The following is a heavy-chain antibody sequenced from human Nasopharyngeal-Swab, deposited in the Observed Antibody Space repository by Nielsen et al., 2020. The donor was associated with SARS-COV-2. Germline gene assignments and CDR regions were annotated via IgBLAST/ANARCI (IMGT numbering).Heavy chain of an antibody. CDR1: GGSISSGSYY. J-gene: IGHJ6*02. V-gene: IGHV4-61*02. CDR3: AYTAAAVKNFGMDV. Sequence: SETLSLTCTVSGGSISSGSYYWSWIWQPAGKGLEWIGRIYTSGSTNYNPSLKSRVTISVDTSKNQFSLKLGSVTAADTAVYYCAYTAAAVKNFGMDVWGQGTTVTVSS. CDR2: IYTSGST. D-gene: IGHD5-18*01.